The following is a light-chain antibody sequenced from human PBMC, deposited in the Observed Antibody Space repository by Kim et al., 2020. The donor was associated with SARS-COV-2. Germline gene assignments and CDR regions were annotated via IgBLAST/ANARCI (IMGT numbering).Light chain of an antibody. V-gene: IGLV3-9*01. Sequence: SVALGQTARITCGRINIVTKNVPWYKQKPGQAPVLVMSRDPNRPSGIPERFSGSNSGNTATLTISRAQAGDEADYYCQVWDSSTWVFGGGTQLTVL. CDR3: QVWDSSTWV. J-gene: IGLJ3*02. CDR2: RDP. CDR1: NIVTKN.